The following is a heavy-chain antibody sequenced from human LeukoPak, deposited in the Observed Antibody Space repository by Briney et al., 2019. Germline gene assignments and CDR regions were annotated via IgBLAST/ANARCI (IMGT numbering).Heavy chain of an antibody. D-gene: IGHD3-9*01. Sequence: GRSLRLSCAASGFTFSSYGMHWVRQAPGKGLEWVAVISYDGSNKYYADSVKGRFTISRDNSKNTLYPQVNSLRAEDTAVYYCAKDGGRVLRYFDWLSYWGQGTLVTVSS. CDR3: AKDGGRVLRYFDWLSY. CDR2: ISYDGSNK. J-gene: IGHJ4*02. V-gene: IGHV3-30*18. CDR1: GFTFSSYG.